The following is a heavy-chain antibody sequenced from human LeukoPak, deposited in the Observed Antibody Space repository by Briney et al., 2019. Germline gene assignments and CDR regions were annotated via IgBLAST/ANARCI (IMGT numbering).Heavy chain of an antibody. V-gene: IGHV4-59*01. CDR3: ARGLLLLWFGELSRYNWFDP. J-gene: IGHJ5*02. CDR1: GGSISSYS. D-gene: IGHD3-10*01. Sequence: SETLSLTCTVSGGSISSYSWSWIRQPPGKGLEWIGNIYYSGSTNYNPSLKSRVTISVDTSKNQFSLKLSSVTAADTAVYYCARGLLLLWFGELSRYNWFDPWGQGTLVTVSS. CDR2: IYYSGST.